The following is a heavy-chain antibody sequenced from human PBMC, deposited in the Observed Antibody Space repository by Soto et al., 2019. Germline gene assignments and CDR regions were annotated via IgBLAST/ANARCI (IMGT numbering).Heavy chain of an antibody. CDR3: ARPGGMAQWPDYGMDV. V-gene: IGHV4-39*01. J-gene: IGHJ6*02. CDR2: IYYSGST. Sequence: PGKGLEWIGSIYYSGSTYYNPSLKSRVTISVDTSKNQFSLKLSSVTAADTAVYYCARPGGMAQWPDYGMDVWGQGTTIT. D-gene: IGHD6-19*01.